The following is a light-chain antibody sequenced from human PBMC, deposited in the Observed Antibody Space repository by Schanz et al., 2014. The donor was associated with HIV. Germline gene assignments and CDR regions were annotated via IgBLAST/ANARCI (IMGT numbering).Light chain of an antibody. CDR3: SSYAGLNRAV. J-gene: IGLJ7*01. Sequence: QSALTQPASVSGSPGQSITISCTGTSSDVGTYDLLSWYQQHPGKAPKLMIYEGSKRPSGVSNRFSGSKSGNTASLTVSGLQAEDEADYYCSSYAGLNRAVFGGGTQLTVL. V-gene: IGLV2-14*02. CDR1: SSDVGTYDL. CDR2: EGS.